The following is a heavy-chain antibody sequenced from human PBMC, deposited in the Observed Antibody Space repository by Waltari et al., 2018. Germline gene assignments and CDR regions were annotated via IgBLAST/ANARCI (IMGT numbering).Heavy chain of an antibody. CDR3: AGKGSSSGRAFDY. Sequence: QVQLEQSGAEGRKPGSPVKVSCKASAATFSSYAISWVRKARGQGGEWMGGGIPILCTPTYQRKFQGRVTNTVSKATRTGCREMGSVSAEDTSACYCAGKGSSSGRAFDYWGQGTLVTVSS. CDR1: AATFSSYA. D-gene: IGHD6-6*01. V-gene: IGHV1-69*14. J-gene: IGHJ4*02. CDR2: GIPILCTP.